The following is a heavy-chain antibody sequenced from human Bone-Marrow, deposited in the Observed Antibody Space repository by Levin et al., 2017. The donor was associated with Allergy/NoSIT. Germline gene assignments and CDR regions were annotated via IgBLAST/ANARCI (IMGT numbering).Heavy chain of an antibody. D-gene: IGHD2-8*01. CDR3: ARVSDCTNGVCYRQSSMFYYYYGMDV. CDR1: GYTFTSYD. J-gene: IGHJ6*02. CDR2: MNPNSGNT. Sequence: GESLKISCKASGYTFTSYDINWVRQATGQGLEWMGWMNPNSGNTGYAQKFQGRVTMTRNTSISTAYMELSSLRSEDTAVYYCARVSDCTNGVCYRQSSMFYYYYGMDVWGQGTTVTVSS. V-gene: IGHV1-8*01.